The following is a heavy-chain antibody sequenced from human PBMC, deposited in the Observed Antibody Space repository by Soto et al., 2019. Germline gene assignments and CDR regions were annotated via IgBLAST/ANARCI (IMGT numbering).Heavy chain of an antibody. J-gene: IGHJ6*02. CDR1: GYTFTGYY. V-gene: IGHV1-2*04. CDR3: ARWWRDGYNLYYYGMDV. Sequence: GASVKVSCKASGYTFTGYYMHWVRQAPGQGLEWMGWINPNSGGTNYAQKFQGWVTMTRDTSISTAYMELSRLRSDDTAVYYCARWWRDGYNLYYYGMDVWGQGTTFTVSS. CDR2: INPNSGGT. D-gene: IGHD5-12*01.